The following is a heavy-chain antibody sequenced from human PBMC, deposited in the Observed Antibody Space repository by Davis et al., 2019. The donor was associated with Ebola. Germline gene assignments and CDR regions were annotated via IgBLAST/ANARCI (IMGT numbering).Heavy chain of an antibody. J-gene: IGHJ4*02. V-gene: IGHV3-7*03. CDR1: GFTFSRYW. CDR2: IKEDGSEK. Sequence: PGGSLRLSCAASGFTFSRYWMTWVRQAPEKGLEWVANIKEDGSEKYYVDSVKGRFTISRDNAKNSLYLQMNSLRAEDTAVYYCARDRWNLDYYLDHWGQGTLVTVSS. D-gene: IGHD1-1*01. CDR3: ARDRWNLDYYLDH.